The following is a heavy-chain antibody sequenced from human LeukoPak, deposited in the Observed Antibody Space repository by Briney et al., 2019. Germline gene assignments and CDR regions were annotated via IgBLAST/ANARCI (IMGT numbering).Heavy chain of an antibody. CDR1: GGSISSHY. V-gene: IGHV4-59*11. Sequence: PSETLSLTCTVSGGSISSHYWSWIRQPPGKGLEWIGYIYYSGSTNYNPSLKSRVTISVDTSKNQFSLKLSSVTAADTAVYYCARAEGTNLWYYYYYMDVWGKGTTVTVSS. J-gene: IGHJ6*03. CDR2: IYYSGST. D-gene: IGHD1-14*01. CDR3: ARAEGTNLWYYYYYMDV.